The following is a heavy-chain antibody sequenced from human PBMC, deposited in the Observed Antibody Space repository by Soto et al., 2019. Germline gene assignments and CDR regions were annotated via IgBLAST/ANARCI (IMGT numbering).Heavy chain of an antibody. D-gene: IGHD6-13*01. Sequence: SETLSLTCAVYGGSFSGYYWSWIRQPPGKGLEWIGEINHSGSTNYNPSLKSRVTISVDTSKNQFSLKLSSVTAADTAVYYCARFPLIAAAGTRSYYYYGMDVWGQGTTVTLSS. CDR1: GGSFSGYY. V-gene: IGHV4-34*01. CDR2: INHSGST. CDR3: ARFPLIAAAGTRSYYYYGMDV. J-gene: IGHJ6*02.